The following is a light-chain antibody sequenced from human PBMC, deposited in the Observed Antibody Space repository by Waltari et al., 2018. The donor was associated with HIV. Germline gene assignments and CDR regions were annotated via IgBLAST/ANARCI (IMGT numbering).Light chain of an antibody. J-gene: IGLJ2*01. CDR1: TSHFGGHKY. V-gene: IGLV2-8*01. Sequence: QSALTQPPSASGSPGQPVTISCTGTTSHFGGHKYVSWYQQHPGKAPKLIICEVSKMPSGVPDRFSGSKSGNTASLTVSGLQADDEADFYCSSYAGSTVIFGGGTKLTVL. CDR3: SSYAGSTVI. CDR2: EVS.